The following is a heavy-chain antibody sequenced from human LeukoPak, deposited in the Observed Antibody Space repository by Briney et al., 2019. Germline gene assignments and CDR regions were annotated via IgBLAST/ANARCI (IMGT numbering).Heavy chain of an antibody. Sequence: GGSLRLSCADSGFTFNSYWMGWVRQTPGKGLEWVANIKHDGSEKYYVDSVEGRFTISRDNAKNSLFLQMNSLRAEDTAVYYCASPYYDFWSGYYVGNMDVWGKGTTVTVFS. V-gene: IGHV3-7*01. CDR2: IKHDGSEK. D-gene: IGHD3-3*01. CDR3: ASPYYDFWSGYYVGNMDV. CDR1: GFTFNSYW. J-gene: IGHJ6*03.